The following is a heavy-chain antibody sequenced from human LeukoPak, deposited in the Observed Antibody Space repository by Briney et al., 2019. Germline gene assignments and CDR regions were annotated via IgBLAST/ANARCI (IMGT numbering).Heavy chain of an antibody. J-gene: IGHJ4*02. V-gene: IGHV1-18*01. CDR2: ISAYNGNT. Sequence: ASVKVSCKASGYTFTNFGITWVRQAPGQGLEWMGWISAYNGNTKYAQKVQGRVTMTTDTSTSTAYMELRSLRSDDTAVYYCARGVDTSIRYYFDYWGQGTLVTVSS. D-gene: IGHD5-18*01. CDR3: ARGVDTSIRYYFDY. CDR1: GYTFTNFG.